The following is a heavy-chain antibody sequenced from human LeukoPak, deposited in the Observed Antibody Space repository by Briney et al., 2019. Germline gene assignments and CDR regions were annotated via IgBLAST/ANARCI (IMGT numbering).Heavy chain of an antibody. D-gene: IGHD6-13*01. J-gene: IGHJ6*02. CDR2: INSDGSST. Sequence: RGSLRLSCAASGFTFSSYWMHWVRQAPGKGLVWVSRINSDGSSTSYADYVKGRFTISRDNAKNTLYLQMNSLRAEDTAVYYCARGEYSSSWYETYYYYYGMDVWGQGTTVRGSS. CDR1: GFTFSSYW. CDR3: ARGEYSSSWYETYYYYYGMDV. V-gene: IGHV3-74*01.